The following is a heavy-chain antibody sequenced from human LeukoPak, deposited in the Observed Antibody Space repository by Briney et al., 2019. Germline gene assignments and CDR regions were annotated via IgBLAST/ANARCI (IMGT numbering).Heavy chain of an antibody. CDR2: ISYNGSNK. Sequence: PGRSLRLSCAASGFTFSSYAMHWVRQAAGKGLEWVAVISYNGSNKYYADSVKGRFTISRDNSKNTLYLQMNSLRAEDTAVYYCARDLTWSEWELLPPSYLPTATPDYWGQGTLVTVSS. D-gene: IGHD1-26*01. CDR3: ARDLTWSEWELLPPSYLPTATPDY. J-gene: IGHJ4*02. V-gene: IGHV3-30*04. CDR1: GFTFSSYA.